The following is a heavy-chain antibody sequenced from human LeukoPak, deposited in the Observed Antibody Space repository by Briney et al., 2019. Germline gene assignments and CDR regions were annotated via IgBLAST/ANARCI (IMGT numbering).Heavy chain of an antibody. CDR1: GYTFTDYY. CDR3: AREGNGLLSKDLDY. D-gene: IGHD2-15*01. Sequence: GASVKVPCKGSGYTFTDYYLHWVRQAPGQGLEWVGYINPRDGGTSSPPNFRGRVTMTTDASSSTVYMELSRLTSDDTAIYYCAREGNGLLSKDLDYWGQGTLVTVSS. J-gene: IGHJ4*02. CDR2: INPRDGGT. V-gene: IGHV1-2*02.